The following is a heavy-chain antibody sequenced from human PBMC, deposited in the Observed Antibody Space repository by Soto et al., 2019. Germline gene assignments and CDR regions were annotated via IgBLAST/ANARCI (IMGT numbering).Heavy chain of an antibody. CDR2: ISSSSSYI. D-gene: IGHD1-26*01. V-gene: IGHV3-21*01. J-gene: IGHJ3*02. CDR1: GFTFSSYN. Sequence: PGGSLTLSCAASGFTFSSYNMNWVRQAPGKGLEWVSSISSSSSYIYYADSVKGRFTISRDNAKNSLYLQMNSLRAEDTAVYYCARDWIIVGAHPVFAFDIWGQGTMVTVSS. CDR3: ARDWIIVGAHPVFAFDI.